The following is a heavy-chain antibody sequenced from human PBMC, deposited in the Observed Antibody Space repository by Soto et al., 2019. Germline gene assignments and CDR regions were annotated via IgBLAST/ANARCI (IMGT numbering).Heavy chain of an antibody. CDR1: GYTFTSYA. CDR2: VNAGNGNT. D-gene: IGHD4-4*01. J-gene: IGHJ6*02. V-gene: IGHV1-3*01. CDR3: ARQTTVNYYYYYGTDV. Sequence: WASVKVSCKASGYTFTSYAMHWVRQAPGQRLEWMGWVNAGNGNTKYSQKFQGRVTITRDTSASTAYMELSSLRSEDTAVYYCARQTTVNYYYYYGTDVWGQGTTVTVSS.